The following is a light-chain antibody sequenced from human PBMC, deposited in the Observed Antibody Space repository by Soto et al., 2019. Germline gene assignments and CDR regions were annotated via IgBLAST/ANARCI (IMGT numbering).Light chain of an antibody. CDR1: QDISTS. CDR3: QQYYNYPPT. V-gene: IGKV1-8*01. CDR2: ADS. J-gene: IGKJ1*01. Sequence: RFTITCRASQDISTSLSWYRQSPGKAPKFLIYADSTLHIGVPSRFSGGGSGTDFTLTISSLQSEDFATYYCQQYYNYPPTFGQGTKVAIK.